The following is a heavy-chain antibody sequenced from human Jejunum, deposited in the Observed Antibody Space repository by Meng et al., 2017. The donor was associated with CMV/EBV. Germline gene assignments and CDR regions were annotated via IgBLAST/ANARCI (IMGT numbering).Heavy chain of an antibody. J-gene: IGHJ1*01. CDR3: VSLVTLRQGVVH. D-gene: IGHD2-21*02. Sequence: KASGYGFTGYYVRWVRQAPGQGLQWVGWVNSGSGGTFYAQAFQGRVTMSRDTSIGTAYMELSALTSEDTAMYYCVSLVTLRQGVVHWGQGTLVTVSS. V-gene: IGHV1-2*02. CDR2: VNSGSGGT. CDR1: GYGFTGYY.